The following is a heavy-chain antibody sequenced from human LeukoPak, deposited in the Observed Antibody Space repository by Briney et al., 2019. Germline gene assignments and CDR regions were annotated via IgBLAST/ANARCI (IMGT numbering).Heavy chain of an antibody. Sequence: GGSLRLSCAASGFTFSSYSMNWVRQAPGKGLEWVSYISSSSSPIYYADSVKGRSTISRDNAKNSLYLQMNSLRAEDTAVYYCARAGFLAGGDYWGQGTLVTVSS. CDR1: GFTFSSYS. CDR3: ARAGFLAGGDY. CDR2: ISSSSSPI. J-gene: IGHJ4*02. D-gene: IGHD3-3*01. V-gene: IGHV3-48*01.